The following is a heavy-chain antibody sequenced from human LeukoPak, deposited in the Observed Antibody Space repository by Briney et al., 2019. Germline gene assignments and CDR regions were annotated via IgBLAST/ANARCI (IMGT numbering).Heavy chain of an antibody. D-gene: IGHD6-13*01. V-gene: IGHV4-39*07. CDR2: IYYSGST. J-gene: IGHJ6*02. Sequence: SETLSLTCTVSGGSISSSSYYWGWIRQPPGKGLEWIGSIYYSGSTYYNPSLKSRVTISVDTSKNQFSLKLSSVTAADTAVYYCARYSSRINYYYYGMDVWGQGTTVIVSS. CDR1: GGSISSSSYY. CDR3: ARYSSRINYYYYGMDV.